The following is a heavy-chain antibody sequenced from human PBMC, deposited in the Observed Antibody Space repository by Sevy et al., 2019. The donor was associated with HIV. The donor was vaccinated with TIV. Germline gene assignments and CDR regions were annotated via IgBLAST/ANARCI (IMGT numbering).Heavy chain of an antibody. J-gene: IGHJ4*02. D-gene: IGHD3-22*01. CDR2: ISTYSGET. CDR1: GYTFTTYP. Sequence: ASVKVSCKASGYTFTTYPIGWVRQAPGQGLEWMGWISTYSGETRDAQKFQGRATMTTDTSTSTAYLDLRSLRSDDTALYYCARDSDGSGHYYADFFGYWGQGTLVTVSS. CDR3: ARDSDGSGHYYADFFGY. V-gene: IGHV1-18*01.